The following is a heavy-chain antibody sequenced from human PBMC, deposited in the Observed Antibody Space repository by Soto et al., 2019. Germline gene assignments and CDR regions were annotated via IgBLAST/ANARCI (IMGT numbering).Heavy chain of an antibody. V-gene: IGHV3-23*01. CDR3: AKVWQLAREEYYFDY. D-gene: IGHD6-6*01. Sequence: GGSLRLSCAASGFTFSSYAMSWVRQAPGKGLEWVSAISGSGGSTYYADSVKGRFTISRDNSKNTLYLQMNSLRAEDTAVYYCAKVWQLAREEYYFDYWGQGTLVTVSS. J-gene: IGHJ4*02. CDR1: GFTFSSYA. CDR2: ISGSGGST.